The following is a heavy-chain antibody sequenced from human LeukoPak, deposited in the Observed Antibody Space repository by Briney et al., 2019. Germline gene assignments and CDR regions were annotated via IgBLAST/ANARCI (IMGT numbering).Heavy chain of an antibody. Sequence: SVKVSCKASGGTFSSYTISWVRQAPGQGLGWMGRIIPILGIANYAQKFQGRVTITADKSTSTAYMELSSLRSEDTAVYYCARESVPAAIFTAYWFDPWGQGTLVTVSS. J-gene: IGHJ5*02. D-gene: IGHD2-2*01. CDR1: GGTFSSYT. V-gene: IGHV1-69*04. CDR2: IIPILGIA. CDR3: ARESVPAAIFTAYWFDP.